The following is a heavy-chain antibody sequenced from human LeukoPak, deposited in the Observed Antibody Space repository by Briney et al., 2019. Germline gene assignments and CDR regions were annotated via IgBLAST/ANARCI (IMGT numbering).Heavy chain of an antibody. J-gene: IGHJ1*01. V-gene: IGHV3-23*01. CDR1: GFTFSSYA. CDR2: ISGSGGSI. CDR3: AKSSGLYGGNPRVPEYFQH. Sequence: PGGSLRLSCAASGFTFSSYAMSWVRQAPGKGLEWVSAISGSGGSIYYADSVKGRFTISRDNSKNTLYLQMNSLRAEDTAVYYCAKSSGLYGGNPRVPEYFQHWGQGTLVTVSS. D-gene: IGHD4-23*01.